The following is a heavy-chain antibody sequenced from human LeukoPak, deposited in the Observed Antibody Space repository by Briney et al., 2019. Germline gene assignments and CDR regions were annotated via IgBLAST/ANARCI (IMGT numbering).Heavy chain of an antibody. J-gene: IGHJ5*02. D-gene: IGHD3-16*02. V-gene: IGHV3-48*03. Sequence: PGGSLRLSCAASGFTFSSYEMNWVRQAPGKGLEWVSYISSSGSTIYYADSVKGRFTISRDNAKNSLYLQMNGLRAEDTAVYYCARDIGLGFDPWGQGTLVTVSS. CDR3: ARDIGLGFDP. CDR1: GFTFSSYE. CDR2: ISSSGSTI.